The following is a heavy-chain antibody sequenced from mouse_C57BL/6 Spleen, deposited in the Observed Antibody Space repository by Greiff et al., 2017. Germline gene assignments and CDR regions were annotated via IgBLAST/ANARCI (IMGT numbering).Heavy chain of an antibody. CDR3: ARKESSNRGFDY. CDR2: IYPGDGDT. D-gene: IGHD1-3*01. CDR1: GYAFSSSW. Sequence: VQLQQSGPELVKPGASVKISCKASGYAFSSSWMNWVKQRPGKGLEWIGRIYPGDGDTNYNGKFKGKATLTADKSSSTAYMQLSSLTSEDSAVYFCARKESSNRGFDYWGQGTTLTVSS. J-gene: IGHJ2*01. V-gene: IGHV1-82*01.